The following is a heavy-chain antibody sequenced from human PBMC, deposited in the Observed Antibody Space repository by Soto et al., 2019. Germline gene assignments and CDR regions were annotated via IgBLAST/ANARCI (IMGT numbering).Heavy chain of an antibody. CDR3: ARKDKSGYLNWFDP. V-gene: IGHV5-51*01. Sequence: GESLKISCRTSGYRFTSYWIAWVRQMPGKGLEWMVIIFPSDSDTRYSPSFQGQVTISADRSTSTVFLQWASLKASDTAVYFCARKDKSGYLNWFDPWGQGTLVTVSS. CDR1: GYRFTSYW. J-gene: IGHJ5*02. CDR2: IFPSDSDT. D-gene: IGHD3-22*01.